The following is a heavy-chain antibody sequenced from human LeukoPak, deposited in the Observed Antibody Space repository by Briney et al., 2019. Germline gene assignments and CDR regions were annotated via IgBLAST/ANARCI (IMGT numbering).Heavy chain of an antibody. J-gene: IGHJ2*01. CDR3: ARGGTYPDWYFDL. CDR1: GYTFTGYC. V-gene: IGHV1-2*02. Sequence: ASVKVSCKASGYTFTGYCMHWVRQAPGQGLEWMGWINLNSGATNYAQKFQGRVTMTRDTSISTAYMELSRLRSDETAVHYCARGGTYPDWYFDLWGRGTLVTVSS. CDR2: INLNSGAT.